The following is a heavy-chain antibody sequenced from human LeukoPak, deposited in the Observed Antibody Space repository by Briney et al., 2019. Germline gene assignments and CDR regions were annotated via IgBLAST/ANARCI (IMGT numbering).Heavy chain of an antibody. CDR2: MNPNSGNT. Sequence: ASVKVSCKASGYTFTSYDINWVRQAPGQGLEWMGWMNPNSGNTGYAQKFQGRVTITRNTSISAAYMELSSLRSEDTAVYYCARTEKRGYSLDVWGKGTTVTVSS. CDR1: GYTFTSYD. V-gene: IGHV1-8*03. J-gene: IGHJ6*04. D-gene: IGHD5-12*01. CDR3: ARTEKRGYSLDV.